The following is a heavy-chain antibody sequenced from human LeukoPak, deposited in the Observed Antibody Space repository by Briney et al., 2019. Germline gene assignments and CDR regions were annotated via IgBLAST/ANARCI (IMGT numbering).Heavy chain of an antibody. CDR2: ISAYNGNT. Sequence: ASVKVSCKASGSTFTSYGISWVRQAPGQGLEWMGWISAYNGNTNYAQKLQGRVTMTTDTSTSTAYMELRSLRSDDTAVYYCARDQDRITMIVVVTPFQHWGQGTLVTVSS. CDR1: GSTFTSYG. CDR3: ARDQDRITMIVVVTPFQH. D-gene: IGHD3-22*01. J-gene: IGHJ1*01. V-gene: IGHV1-18*01.